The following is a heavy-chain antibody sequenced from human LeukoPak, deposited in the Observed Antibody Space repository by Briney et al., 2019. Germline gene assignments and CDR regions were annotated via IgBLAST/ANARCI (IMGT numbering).Heavy chain of an antibody. CDR2: IYSSGST. Sequence: SETLSLTCSVSGGSINSYYWSWIRQPPGKGLEWIGYIYSSGSTNYNSPLTSRVTISIDRSENQFSLRLSSVTAADTAVYYCSVAGFWGQGTLVTVSS. J-gene: IGHJ4*02. CDR3: SVAGF. D-gene: IGHD6-19*01. V-gene: IGHV4-59*01. CDR1: GGSINSYY.